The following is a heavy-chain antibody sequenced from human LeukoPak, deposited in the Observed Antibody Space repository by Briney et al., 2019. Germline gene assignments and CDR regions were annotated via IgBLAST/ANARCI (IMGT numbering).Heavy chain of an antibody. CDR3: AGPIINYYYYMDV. V-gene: IGHV3-33*01. CDR1: GFTFSSYG. CDR2: IWYDGSNK. D-gene: IGHD3-10*01. Sequence: GGSLRLSCAASGFTFSSYGMHWVRQAPGKGLEWVAVIWYDGSNKYYADSVKGRFSISRDNSKNTLYLQMNSLRAEDTAVYYCAGPIINYYYYMDVWGKGTTVTVSS. J-gene: IGHJ6*03.